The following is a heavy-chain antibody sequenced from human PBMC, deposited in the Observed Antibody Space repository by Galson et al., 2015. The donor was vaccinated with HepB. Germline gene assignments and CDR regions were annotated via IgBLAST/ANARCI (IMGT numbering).Heavy chain of an antibody. CDR1: GFTFSHYG. Sequence: SLRLSCAASGFTFSHYGMHWVRQAPGKGPEWVAVTSYDESDQYYADSVKGRFTLSRDNSKNTLYLQMDSLRAEDTAMYYCAKDYCTTTNCLYFDLWGQGTLVTVSS. J-gene: IGHJ4*02. D-gene: IGHD2-2*01. CDR3: AKDYCTTTNCLYFDL. CDR2: TSYDESDQ. V-gene: IGHV3-30*18.